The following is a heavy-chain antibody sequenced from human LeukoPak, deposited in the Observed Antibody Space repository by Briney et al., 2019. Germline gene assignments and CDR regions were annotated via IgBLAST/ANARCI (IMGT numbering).Heavy chain of an antibody. CDR2: ISYRGST. CDR3: ARDLVTVTKGFDI. CDR1: GDSFSSHY. Sequence: SETLSLTCTVSGDSFSSHYWTWIRQPPGKGLEWIGYISYRGSTNYNPSLKSRVTISIDTSKNQFSPRLSSVTAADTAVYYCARDLVTVTKGFDIWGQGTMVSVSS. D-gene: IGHD4-17*01. J-gene: IGHJ3*02. V-gene: IGHV4-59*11.